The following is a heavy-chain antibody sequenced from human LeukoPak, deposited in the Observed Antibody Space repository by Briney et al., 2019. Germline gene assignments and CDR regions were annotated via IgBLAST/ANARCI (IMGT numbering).Heavy chain of an antibody. CDR2: INHSGST. J-gene: IGHJ4*02. CDR3: ATGGYGSGSYYSFDY. Sequence: SSETLSLTCAVYGGSFSGYYWSWIRQPPGKGLEWIGEINHSGSTNYNPSLKSRVTISVDTSKNQFSLKLSSVTAADTAVYYCATGGYGSGSYYSFDYWGQGTLVTVSS. D-gene: IGHD3-10*01. V-gene: IGHV4-34*01. CDR1: GGSFSGYY.